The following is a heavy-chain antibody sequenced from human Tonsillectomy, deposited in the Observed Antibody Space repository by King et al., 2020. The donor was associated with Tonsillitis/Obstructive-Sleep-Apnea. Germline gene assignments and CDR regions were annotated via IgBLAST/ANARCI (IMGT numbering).Heavy chain of an antibody. V-gene: IGHV3-53*01. CDR2: IYSGGST. CDR1: GFIVSSNY. CDR3: ATDARYSSNWYAAFDI. Sequence: VPLQESGGGLIQPGGSLRLSCAASGFIVSSNYVSWVRQAPGKGLDWVSVIYSGGSTYYGDSAEGRFTISRDNSKNTVYLQMNSLRAEDTAVYYCATDARYSSNWYAAFDIWGQGTMVTVSS. D-gene: IGHD6-13*01. J-gene: IGHJ3*02.